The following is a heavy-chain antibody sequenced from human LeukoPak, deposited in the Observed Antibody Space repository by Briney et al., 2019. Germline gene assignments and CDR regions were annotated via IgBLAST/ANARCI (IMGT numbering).Heavy chain of an antibody. Sequence: SETLSLTCTVSGGSISSYSWSWIRQPAGKGLEWIGRIYTSGSTNYNPSLKSRVTMSVDTSKNQFSLKLSSVTAADTAVYYCASRTSATSTDYWGQGTLVTVSS. J-gene: IGHJ4*02. V-gene: IGHV4-4*07. D-gene: IGHD2-2*01. CDR2: IYTSGST. CDR3: ASRTSATSTDY. CDR1: GGSISSYS.